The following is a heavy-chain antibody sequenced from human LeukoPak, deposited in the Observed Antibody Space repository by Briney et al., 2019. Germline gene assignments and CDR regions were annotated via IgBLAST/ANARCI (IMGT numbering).Heavy chain of an antibody. CDR1: GYTFTSYG. CDR2: ISAYNGNT. Sequence: GASVKVSCKASGYTFTSYGISWVRQAPGQGLEWMGWISAYNGNTNYAQKLQGRVTMTTDTSTSTAYMELSSLRSEDTAVYYCARDSKQYYYDSSGYYDDAFDIWGQGTMVTVSS. V-gene: IGHV1-18*01. CDR3: ARDSKQYYYDSSGYYDDAFDI. D-gene: IGHD3-22*01. J-gene: IGHJ3*02.